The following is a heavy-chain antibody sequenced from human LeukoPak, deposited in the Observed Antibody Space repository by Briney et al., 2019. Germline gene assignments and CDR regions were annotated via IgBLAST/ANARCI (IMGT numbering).Heavy chain of an antibody. D-gene: IGHD2-15*01. CDR1: GGSISSYY. CDR2: IYTSGST. CDR3: ARSPEDIVVVVAATLFDY. V-gene: IGHV4-4*07. J-gene: IGHJ4*02. Sequence: SETLSLTCTVSGGSISSYYWSWIRQPAGKGLEWIGRIYTSGSTNYNPSLKSRVTMSVDTSKNQFSLKLSSVTAADTAVYYCARSPEDIVVVVAATLFDYWGQGTLVTVSS.